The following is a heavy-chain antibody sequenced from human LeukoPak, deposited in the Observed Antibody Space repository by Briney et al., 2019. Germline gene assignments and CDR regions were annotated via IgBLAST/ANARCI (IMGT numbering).Heavy chain of an antibody. CDR1: GFTLNRFW. Sequence: GGSLRLSCAASGFTLNRFWMHWVRQAPGKGLVWVSRIISDGSSTNYADSVKGRFTISRDNAKNTLYLQMNSLRAEDTALYYCAREDVDITVATSGAFDIWGQGTMVTVSS. CDR3: AREDVDITVATSGAFDI. CDR2: IISDGSST. V-gene: IGHV3-74*01. D-gene: IGHD6-19*01. J-gene: IGHJ3*02.